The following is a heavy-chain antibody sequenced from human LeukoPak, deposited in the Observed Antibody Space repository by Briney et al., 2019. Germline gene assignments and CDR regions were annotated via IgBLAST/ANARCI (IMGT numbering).Heavy chain of an antibody. D-gene: IGHD1-7*01. J-gene: IGHJ4*02. V-gene: IGHV3-30*18. CDR2: ISYDGSNK. Sequence: GRSLRLSCAASGFTFSSYGMHWVRQAPGKGLEWAAVISYDGSNKYYADSVKGRFTISRDNSKNTLYLQMNSLRAEDTAVYYCAKGWLELTSGYFDYWGQGTLVTVSS. CDR3: AKGWLELTSGYFDY. CDR1: GFTFSSYG.